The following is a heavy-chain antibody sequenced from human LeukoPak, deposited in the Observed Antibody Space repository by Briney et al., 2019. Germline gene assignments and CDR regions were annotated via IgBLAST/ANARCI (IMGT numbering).Heavy chain of an antibody. CDR3: ARDIGYSSSWHAFDI. CDR1: GGSISSSSYY. Sequence: SETLSLTCTVSGGSISSSSYYWGWIRQPPGKGLEWIGSIYYSGSTYYNPSLKSRVTISVDTSKNQFSLKLSSVTAADTAVYYCARDIGYSSSWHAFDIWGQGTMVTVSS. CDR2: IYYSGST. V-gene: IGHV4-39*07. D-gene: IGHD6-13*01. J-gene: IGHJ3*02.